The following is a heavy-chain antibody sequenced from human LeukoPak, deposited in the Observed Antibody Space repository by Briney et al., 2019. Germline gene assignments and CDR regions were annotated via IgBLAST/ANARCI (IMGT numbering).Heavy chain of an antibody. Sequence: ASVKVSCKASGYTFTSYAMNWVRQAPGQGLEWMGWINTNTGNPTYAQGFTGRFVFSLDTSVSTAYLQISSLKAEDTAVYYCARDHVGTGIFLNWFDPWGQGTLVTVSS. D-gene: IGHD1-1*01. CDR2: INTNTGNP. CDR1: GYTFTSYA. V-gene: IGHV7-4-1*02. CDR3: ARDHVGTGIFLNWFDP. J-gene: IGHJ5*02.